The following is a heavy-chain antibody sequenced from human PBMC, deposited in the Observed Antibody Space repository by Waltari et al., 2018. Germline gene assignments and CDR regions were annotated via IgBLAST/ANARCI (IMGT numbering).Heavy chain of an antibody. CDR1: GSTFITYA. V-gene: IGHV3-13*01. Sequence: EVQLVESGGGLVQPGGSLRLPCPASGSTFITYALPWVRQATGKGLEWVSAFVNAGDNDYPGSVKGRFNISRENAKNSLYLQMNSLRAGDTAVYYCARDRALGYFDLWGRDTLVTVSS. J-gene: IGHJ2*01. CDR2: FVNAGDN. D-gene: IGHD3-10*01. CDR3: ARDRALGYFDL.